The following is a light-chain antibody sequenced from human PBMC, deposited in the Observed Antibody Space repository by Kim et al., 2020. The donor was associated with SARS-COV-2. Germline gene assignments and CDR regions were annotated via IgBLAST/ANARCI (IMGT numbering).Light chain of an antibody. CDR2: GAS. V-gene: IGKV3-20*01. Sequence: EIVLTQSPGTLSLSPGESGTLSCRATQSVGNNFLAWYQQKPGQAPRLLIHGASTRATGIPDRFSGSGSGTDFTLTISRLEPEDFAVYSCQQYAHSPITFGGRTKVDIK. CDR1: QSVGNNF. J-gene: IGKJ4*01. CDR3: QQYAHSPIT.